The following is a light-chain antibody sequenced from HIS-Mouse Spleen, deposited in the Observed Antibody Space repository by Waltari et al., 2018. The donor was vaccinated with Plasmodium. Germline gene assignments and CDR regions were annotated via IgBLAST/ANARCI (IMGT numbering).Light chain of an antibody. J-gene: IGLJ3*02. CDR3: YSTDSSGNHRV. CDR1: ALPKKY. V-gene: IGLV3-10*01. CDR2: EDS. Sequence: SYELTQPPSVSVSPGQTARITCSGDALPKKYPYLYQQKSGQAPVLVIYEDSKRPSGSPERFSGSSSGTMATLTISGAQVEDEADYYCYSTDSSGNHRVFGGGTKLTVL.